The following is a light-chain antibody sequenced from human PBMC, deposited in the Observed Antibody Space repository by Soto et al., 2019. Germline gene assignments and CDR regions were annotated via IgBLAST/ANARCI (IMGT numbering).Light chain of an antibody. CDR1: TGHSSSA. CDR2: LNTDGSH. Sequence: QAVVTQSPSASASLRASVKLTCTLSTGHSSSAIAWLQQQPEKGPRYLMKLNTDGSHTKGDGIPDRFSGSSSGAERYLTISSLQSEDEADYYCQTWGTGKGVFGGGTKVTVL. CDR3: QTWGTGKGV. J-gene: IGLJ3*02. V-gene: IGLV4-69*01.